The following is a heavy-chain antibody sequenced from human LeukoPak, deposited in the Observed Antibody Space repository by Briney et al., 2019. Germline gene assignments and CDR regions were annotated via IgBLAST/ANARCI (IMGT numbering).Heavy chain of an antibody. CDR2: IKQDGSEK. Sequence: SCKASGYTFTGYYMHWVRQAPGKGLEWVANIKQDGSEKYYVDSVKGRFTISRDNAKNSLYLQMNSLRAEDTAVYYCAREADYYDSSGYYLQVAYFDYWGQGPLVTVSS. V-gene: IGHV3-7*01. J-gene: IGHJ4*02. CDR1: GYTFTGYY. D-gene: IGHD3-22*01. CDR3: AREADYYDSSGYYLQVAYFDY.